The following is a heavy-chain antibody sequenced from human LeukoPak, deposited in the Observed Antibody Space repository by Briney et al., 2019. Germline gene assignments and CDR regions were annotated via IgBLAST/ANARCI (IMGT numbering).Heavy chain of an antibody. J-gene: IGHJ5*02. CDR2: IKQDGSEK. D-gene: IGHD1-26*01. CDR3: ARELEAWELLPNH. V-gene: IGHV3-7*01. Sequence: SGGSLRLSCAASGFTFSSYWMSWVRQAPGKGLEWVANIKQDGSEKYYVDSVKGRFTISRDNAKNSLYLQMNSLRAEDTAVYYCARELEAWELLPNHWGQGTLVTVSS. CDR1: GFTFSSYW.